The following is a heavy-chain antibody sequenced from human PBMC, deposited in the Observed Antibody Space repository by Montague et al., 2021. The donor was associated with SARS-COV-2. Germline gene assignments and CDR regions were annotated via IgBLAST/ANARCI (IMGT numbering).Heavy chain of an antibody. CDR2: TYYRSKWYY. D-gene: IGHD6-19*01. Sequence: CAISGDSVSNNTAVWNWIRQSPSRGLEWLGRTYYRSKWYYDYAVSVKSRMTISPDTSKNQFSLQLSSVTPEDRAVYYCARRAQWQLSWFFDLWGRGTLVTVSS. V-gene: IGHV6-1*01. J-gene: IGHJ2*01. CDR3: ARRAQWQLSWFFDL. CDR1: GDSVSNNTAV.